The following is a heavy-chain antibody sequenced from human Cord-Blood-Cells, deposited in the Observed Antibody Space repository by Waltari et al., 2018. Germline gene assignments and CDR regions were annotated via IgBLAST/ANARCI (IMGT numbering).Heavy chain of an antibody. V-gene: IGHV4-4*07. CDR2: IYTSGST. Sequence: QVQLQESGPGLVKPSETLSLTCTVSGGSISSYYWSWIRQPAGKGLERIGRIYTSGSTNDNPSHKSRVTMSVDTSKNQFSLKLSSVTAADTAVYYCARDRRYYDSSGYYYYYGMDVWGQGTTVTVSS. D-gene: IGHD3-22*01. CDR3: ARDRRYYDSSGYYYYYGMDV. CDR1: GGSISSYY. J-gene: IGHJ6*02.